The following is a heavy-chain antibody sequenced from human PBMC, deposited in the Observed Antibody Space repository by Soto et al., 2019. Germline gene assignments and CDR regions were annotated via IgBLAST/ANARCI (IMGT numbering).Heavy chain of an antibody. Sequence: GASVKVSCKASGYTFTSYGISWVRQAPGQGLEWMGWISAYNGNTNYAQKLQGRVTMTTDTSTSTAYMELRSLRSDDTAVYYCARDIVVVPAAIGTPCYYYYGMDVWGQGTTVTVSS. J-gene: IGHJ6*02. CDR2: ISAYNGNT. V-gene: IGHV1-18*04. D-gene: IGHD2-2*01. CDR3: ARDIVVVPAAIGTPCYYYYGMDV. CDR1: GYTFTSYG.